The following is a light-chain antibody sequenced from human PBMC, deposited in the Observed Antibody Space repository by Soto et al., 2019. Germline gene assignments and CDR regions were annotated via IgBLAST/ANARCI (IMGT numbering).Light chain of an antibody. J-gene: IGKJ4*01. CDR3: QQFSSYPLT. V-gene: IGKV3-11*01. CDR2: DAS. CDR1: QSVNIY. Sequence: IVLTQSPATLSFSPGERATLSCMASQSVNIYLAWYQQKPGQAPRLLIYDASNRATGIPARFSGSGSETDFTLTISRLEPEDFAVYYCQQFSSYPLTFGGGTKVDIK.